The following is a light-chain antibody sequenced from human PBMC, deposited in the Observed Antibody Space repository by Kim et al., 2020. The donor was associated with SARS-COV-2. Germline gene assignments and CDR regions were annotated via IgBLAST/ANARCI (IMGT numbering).Light chain of an antibody. V-gene: IGKV3-20*01. Sequence: SPGERATPSCRASQSVSSSYLAWYQQKPGQAPRLLIYGASSRATGIPDRFSGSGSGTDFTITISRLEPEDVAVYYCQQYGSSPWTFGQGTKVDIK. J-gene: IGKJ1*01. CDR1: QSVSSSY. CDR2: GAS. CDR3: QQYGSSPWT.